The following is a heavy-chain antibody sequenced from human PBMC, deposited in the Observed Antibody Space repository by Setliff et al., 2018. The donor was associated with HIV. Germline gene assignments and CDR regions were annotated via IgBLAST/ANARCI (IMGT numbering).Heavy chain of an antibody. CDR1: GYSISSGYY. CDR3: ARPTNIDTLYYGSQTFYMYYYGLDV. J-gene: IGHJ6*02. V-gene: IGHV3-21*01. CDR2: ISSSGTYI. D-gene: IGHD1-26*01. Sequence: ETLSLTCAVSGYSISSGYYWGWIRQAPGKGLEWVSSISSSGTYIYYADSMKGRFTISRDNAKNSLYLQMNSLRAEDTAVYFCARPTNIDTLYYGSQTFYMYYYGLDVWGQGTTVTVSS.